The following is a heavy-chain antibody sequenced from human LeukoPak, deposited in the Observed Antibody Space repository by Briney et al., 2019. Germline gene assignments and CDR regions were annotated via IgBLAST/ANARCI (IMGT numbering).Heavy chain of an antibody. D-gene: IGHD6-19*01. CDR2: ITGSGNST. Sequence: GGSLRLSCAASRFTFSSYAMSWVRQAPGKGLEWVSAITGSGNSTYYADSVKGRFTISRDNSKNTLYLQMNNLRAEDTAVYYCAKDKGYSSGWYLLDPWGQGTLVTVSS. J-gene: IGHJ5*02. CDR3: AKDKGYSSGWYLLDP. V-gene: IGHV3-23*01. CDR1: RFTFSSYA.